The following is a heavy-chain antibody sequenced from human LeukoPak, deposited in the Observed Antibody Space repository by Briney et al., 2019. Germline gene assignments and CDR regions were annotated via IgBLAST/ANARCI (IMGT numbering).Heavy chain of an antibody. D-gene: IGHD3-10*01. CDR2: IRFGGYDE. Sequence: PGGSLRLSCAASGFTFSDYGMHWVRQAPGKGLEWVAFIRFGGYDEYYADSVKGRFTISRDNAKNSLYLQMNSLRAEDTAVYYCAMVDSVSADAFDIWGQGTMVTVSS. J-gene: IGHJ3*02. CDR1: GFTFSDYG. CDR3: AMVDSVSADAFDI. V-gene: IGHV3-30*02.